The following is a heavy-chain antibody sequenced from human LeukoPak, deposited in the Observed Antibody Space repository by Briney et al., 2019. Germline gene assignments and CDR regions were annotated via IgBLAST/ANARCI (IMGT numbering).Heavy chain of an antibody. CDR2: ISSRSTYI. D-gene: IGHD3-10*01. Sequence: GGSLRLSCAASGFTFSSYSMNWVRQAPGKGLEWVSSISSRSTYIYYADSLKGRFTISRDNAKNSLYLQMNSLRAEDTAVYYCAARDSYGTGSYPIDYWGQGTLVTVSS. V-gene: IGHV3-21*01. CDR3: AARDSYGTGSYPIDY. J-gene: IGHJ4*02. CDR1: GFTFSSYS.